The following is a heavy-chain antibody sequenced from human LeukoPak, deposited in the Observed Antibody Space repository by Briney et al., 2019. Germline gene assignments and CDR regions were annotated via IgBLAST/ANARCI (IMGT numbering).Heavy chain of an antibody. J-gene: IGHJ4*02. Sequence: PGRSLRLSCAASGFTFSSYAMHWVRQAPGKGLEWVAVISYDGSNKYYADSVKGRFTISRDNSKNTLYLQMNSLRAEDTAVYYCARAMIVDAGIDYWGQGTLVTVSS. V-gene: IGHV3-30-3*01. CDR2: ISYDGSNK. CDR3: ARAMIVDAGIDY. CDR1: GFTFSSYA. D-gene: IGHD3-22*01.